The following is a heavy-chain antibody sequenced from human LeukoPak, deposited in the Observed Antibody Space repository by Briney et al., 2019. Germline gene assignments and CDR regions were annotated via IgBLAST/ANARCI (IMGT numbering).Heavy chain of an antibody. Sequence: ASVKVSCKASGYTFTSYDINWVRQATGQGLAWMGWMNPNSGNTGYAQKFQGRVTMTRNTSISTAYMELSSLRSEDTAGYYCATRLLYDSSGYIDSWGQGTLVTVSS. CDR3: ATRLLYDSSGYIDS. D-gene: IGHD3-22*01. V-gene: IGHV1-8*01. J-gene: IGHJ5*01. CDR2: MNPNSGNT. CDR1: GYTFTSYD.